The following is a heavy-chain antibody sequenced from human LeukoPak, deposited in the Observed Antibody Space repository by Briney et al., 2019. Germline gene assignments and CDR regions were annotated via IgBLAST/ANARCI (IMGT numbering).Heavy chain of an antibody. J-gene: IGHJ4*02. D-gene: IGHD6-19*01. CDR1: GGSITSYY. CDR3: ARDSGSSGWTRFDY. CDR2: IYSSGST. V-gene: IGHV4-4*07. Sequence: KPSETLSLTCTVSGGSITSYYWSWIRQPAGNGLEWIGRIYSSGSTNYNPSLKSRVTMSVGTSKNQCSLKLSSVTAADTAVYYCARDSGSSGWTRFDYWGQGTLVTVSS.